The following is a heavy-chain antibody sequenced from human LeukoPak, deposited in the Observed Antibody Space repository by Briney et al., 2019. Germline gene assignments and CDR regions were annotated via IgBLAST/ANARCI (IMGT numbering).Heavy chain of an antibody. CDR2: ISGSGGST. CDR3: AKGDRTYDYVWGSYRDMYYFDY. V-gene: IGHV3-23*01. Sequence: SGGSLRLSCAASGFTFSSYAMSWVRQAPGKGLEWVSAISGSGGSTYYADSVKGRFTISRDNPKNTLYLQMNSLRAEDTVVYYCAKGDRTYDYVWGSYRDMYYFDYWGQGTLVTVSS. CDR1: GFTFSSYA. D-gene: IGHD3-16*02. J-gene: IGHJ4*02.